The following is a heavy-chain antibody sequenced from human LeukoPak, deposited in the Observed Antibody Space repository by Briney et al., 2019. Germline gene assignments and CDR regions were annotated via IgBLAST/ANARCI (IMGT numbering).Heavy chain of an antibody. J-gene: IGHJ4*02. CDR2: FDPEDGET. Sequence: ASVKVSCKVSGYTLTELSMHWVRQAPGKGLEWMGGFDPEDGETIYAQKFQGRVTMTEDTSTDTAYMELSSLRSEDTAVYYCARDLMVYDTGVGSGPRYPDYWGQGTLVTVSS. V-gene: IGHV1-24*01. CDR3: ARDLMVYDTGVGSGPRYPDY. D-gene: IGHD2-8*01. CDR1: GYTLTELS.